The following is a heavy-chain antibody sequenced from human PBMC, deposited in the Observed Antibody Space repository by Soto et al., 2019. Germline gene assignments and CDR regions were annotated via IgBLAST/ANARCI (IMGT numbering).Heavy chain of an antibody. J-gene: IGHJ5*02. CDR2: ISAYNGNT. Sequence: ASVKVSCKASGYTFTSYGISWVRQATGQGLERMGWISAYNGNTNYAQKLQGRVTMTTDTSTSTAYMELRSLRSDDTAVYYCARTHIAAAGIGSQNWFDPWGQGTLVT. D-gene: IGHD6-13*01. CDR3: ARTHIAAAGIGSQNWFDP. V-gene: IGHV1-18*01. CDR1: GYTFTSYG.